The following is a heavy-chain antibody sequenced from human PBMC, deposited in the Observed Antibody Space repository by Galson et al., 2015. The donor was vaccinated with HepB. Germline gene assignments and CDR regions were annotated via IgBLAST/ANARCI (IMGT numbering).Heavy chain of an antibody. CDR3: ARGPGSSWYWGFDY. V-gene: IGHV4-59*01. Sequence: SETLSLTCTVSGGSISSYYWSWIRQPPGKGLEWIGYIYYSGSTNYNLSLKSRVTISVDTSKNQFSLKLSSVTAADTAVYYCARGPGSSWYWGFDYWGQGTLVTVSS. CDR1: GGSISSYY. J-gene: IGHJ4*02. D-gene: IGHD6-13*01. CDR2: IYYSGST.